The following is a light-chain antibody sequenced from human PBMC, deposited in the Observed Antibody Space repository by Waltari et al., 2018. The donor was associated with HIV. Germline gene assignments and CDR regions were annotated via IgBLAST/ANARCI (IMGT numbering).Light chain of an antibody. CDR3: MQDTHWPFT. CDR1: QSLLHSNGYNY. J-gene: IGKJ3*01. Sequence: IVMTQSPLSLPVTPGEPASISCRSSQSLLHSNGYNYLDWYLQKPGQSPQLLIYLGSNRASGVPDRFSGSGSGTDFSLKISRVEAEDVGIYFCMQDTHWPFTFG. V-gene: IGKV2-28*01. CDR2: LGS.